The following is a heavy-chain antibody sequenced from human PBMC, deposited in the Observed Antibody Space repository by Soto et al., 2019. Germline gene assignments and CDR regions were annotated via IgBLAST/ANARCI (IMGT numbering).Heavy chain of an antibody. D-gene: IGHD1-26*01. CDR2: IYYSGST. V-gene: IGHV4-61*01. J-gene: IGHJ4*02. CDR3: ARRPSGSYFGY. CDR1: GGSVSSGSYY. Sequence: SETLSLTCTVSGGSVSSGSYYWSWIRQPPGKGLEWIGYIYYSGSTNYNASLKSRVTISVDTSKNQFSLKLSSVTAADTAVYYCARRPSGSYFGYWGQGTLVTVSS.